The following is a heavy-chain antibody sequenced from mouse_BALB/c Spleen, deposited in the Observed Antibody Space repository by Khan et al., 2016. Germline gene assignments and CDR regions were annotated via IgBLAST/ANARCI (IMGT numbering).Heavy chain of an antibody. D-gene: IGHD2-4*01. CDR3: SRYDCNYDAMDY. V-gene: IGHV1-54*01. J-gene: IGHJ4*01. CDR2: INPGSGGT. Sequence: QVQLQQSGAELVRPGTSVKVSCKASGYAFTNYLIEWVKQRPGQGLEWIGVINPGSGGTNYNEKFKGKATLTADKSSSTAYLQLSSLTSDDSAVDFCSRYDCNYDAMDYWGQGTSVTVSS. CDR1: GYAFTNYL.